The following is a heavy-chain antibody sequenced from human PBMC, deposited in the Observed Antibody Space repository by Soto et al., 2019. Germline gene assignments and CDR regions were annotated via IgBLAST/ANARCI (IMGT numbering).Heavy chain of an antibody. Sequence: EPLSPTCTVSTDSSSFTNSYWGWILQPPGKGLQWIGSSSYTGGTFYIPSLKGRVVISFDTSKKQSSLQVTSVTAADTAVYFCARHRIEVVWRGFDFWGQGSPVTVSS. D-gene: IGHD3-10*01. CDR2: SSYTGGT. CDR1: TDSSSFTNSY. V-gene: IGHV4-39*01. J-gene: IGHJ4*02. CDR3: ARHRIEVVWRGFDF.